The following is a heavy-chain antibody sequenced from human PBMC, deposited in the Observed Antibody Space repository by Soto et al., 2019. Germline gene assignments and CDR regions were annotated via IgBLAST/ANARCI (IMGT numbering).Heavy chain of an antibody. D-gene: IGHD6-13*01. CDR2: MNPKSGYT. J-gene: IGHJ4*02. CDR1: GYTFINYD. V-gene: IGHV1-8*01. Sequence: ASVKVTFKASGYTFINYDINWVRQATGQGLEWMGWMNPKSGYTGYAENFQGRVTMTRNTSISTAYLELSSLRSEVTAVYYCARVGHSSDWYYFDSWGQGTLVTVSS. CDR3: ARVGHSSDWYYFDS.